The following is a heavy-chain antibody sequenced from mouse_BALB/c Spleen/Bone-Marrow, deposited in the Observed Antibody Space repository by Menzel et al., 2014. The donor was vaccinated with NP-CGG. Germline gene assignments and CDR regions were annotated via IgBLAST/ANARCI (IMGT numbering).Heavy chain of an antibody. V-gene: IGHV1-77*01. Sequence: QVQLKESGPELVKPGASVKMSCKASGYTFTDYVISWVKQRTGQGLEWIGEIYPGSGSTYYNEKFKGKATLTADKSSNAAYMQLSSLTPEDSAVYFCARGYYGSSYYFDYWGQGTTLTVSS. CDR1: GYTFTDYV. J-gene: IGHJ2*01. CDR3: ARGYYGSSYYFDY. D-gene: IGHD1-1*01. CDR2: IYPGSGST.